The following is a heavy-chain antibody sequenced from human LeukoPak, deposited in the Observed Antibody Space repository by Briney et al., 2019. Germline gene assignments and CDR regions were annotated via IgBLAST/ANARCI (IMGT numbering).Heavy chain of an antibody. J-gene: IGHJ4*02. CDR3: ARDFPRSTSCLGY. V-gene: IGHV1-8*02. CDR1: GYTFTSYG. D-gene: IGHD2-2*01. Sequence: GASVKVSCKASGYTFTSYGINWVRQATGQGLEWMGWMNPNSGNTGYAQKFQGRVTMTRNTSISTAYMELSSLRSEDTAVYYCARDFPRSTSCLGYWGQGTLVTVSS. CDR2: MNPNSGNT.